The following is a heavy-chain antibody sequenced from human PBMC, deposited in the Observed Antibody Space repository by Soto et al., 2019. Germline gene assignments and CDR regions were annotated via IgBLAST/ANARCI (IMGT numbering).Heavy chain of an antibody. CDR1: GFTFSYYD. J-gene: IGHJ3*01. Sequence: QVQLVESGGGVVQPGRSLTLSCAASGFTFSYYDMHWVRQAPGKGLEWVALISFDGTSEHYADSVKGRFTVSRDDSKNALYLQTSRLRPEDTAVYSCARVNWVQDSLDASAFWGQGTMVTVTS. D-gene: IGHD1-1*01. CDR3: ARVNWVQDSLDASAF. V-gene: IGHV3-30*03. CDR2: ISFDGTSE.